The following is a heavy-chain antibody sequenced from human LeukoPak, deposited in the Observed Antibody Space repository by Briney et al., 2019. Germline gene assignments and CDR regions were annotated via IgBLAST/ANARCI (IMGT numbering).Heavy chain of an antibody. CDR3: ARRRPSHYFDY. CDR1: GGSISSSSYY. J-gene: IGHJ4*02. Sequence: SETLSLTRTVSGGSISSSSYYWGWIRQPPGKGLEWIGSIYYSGSTYYNPSLKSRVTISVDTSKNQFSLKLSSVTAADTAVYYCARRRPSHYFDYWGQGTLVIVSS. CDR2: IYYSGST. V-gene: IGHV4-39*01.